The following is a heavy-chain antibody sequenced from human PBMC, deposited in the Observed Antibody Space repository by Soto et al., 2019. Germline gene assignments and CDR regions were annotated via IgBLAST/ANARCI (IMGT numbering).Heavy chain of an antibody. J-gene: IGHJ3*02. CDR1: GFTFSSYA. Sequence: QVQLVESGGGVVQPGRSLRLSCAASGFTFSSYAMHWVRQAPGKGLEWVAVISYDGSNKYYADSVKGRFTISRDNSQNTLDLQMNRLRAEDTAVYYCASLEWDNWNFHDAFDIWGQGTMVTVSS. CDR2: ISYDGSNK. V-gene: IGHV3-30-3*01. CDR3: ASLEWDNWNFHDAFDI. D-gene: IGHD1-7*01.